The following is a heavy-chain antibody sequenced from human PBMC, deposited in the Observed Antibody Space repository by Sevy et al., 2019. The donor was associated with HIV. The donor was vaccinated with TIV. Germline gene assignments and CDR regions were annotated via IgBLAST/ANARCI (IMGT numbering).Heavy chain of an antibody. J-gene: IGHJ4*02. V-gene: IGHV4-34*01. CDR2: INHSGST. CDR1: GGSFSGYY. Sequence: SETLSLTCAVYGGSFSGYYWSWIRQPPGKGLEWIGEINHSGSTNYNPSLKSRVTISVDTSKNQFSLKLSSVTAADTAVYYCARTYQQLHLQRFDYWGQGTLVTVSS. D-gene: IGHD6-13*01. CDR3: ARTYQQLHLQRFDY.